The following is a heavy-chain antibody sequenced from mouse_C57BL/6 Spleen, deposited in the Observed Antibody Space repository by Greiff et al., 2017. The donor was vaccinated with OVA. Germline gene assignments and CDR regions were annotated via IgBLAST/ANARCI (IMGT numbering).Heavy chain of an antibody. CDR1: GFNITDYY. CDR3: ARRGVVTGEGYFDV. Sequence: EVQLQQSGAELVRPGASVKLSCTASGFNITDYYMHWVKQRPEQGLEWIGRIDPEDGATAYAPKFQGKATMTADTSSNTASLQLSSLTSEDSAVDFCARRGVVTGEGYFDVWGTGTTVTVSS. V-gene: IGHV14-1*01. J-gene: IGHJ1*03. CDR2: IDPEDGAT. D-gene: IGHD2-5*01.